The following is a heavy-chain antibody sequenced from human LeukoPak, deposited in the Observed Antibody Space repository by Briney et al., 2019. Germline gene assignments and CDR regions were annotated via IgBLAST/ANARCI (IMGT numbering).Heavy chain of an antibody. CDR2: IYYSGST. Sequence: SETLSLTCTVSGGSISSYYWSWIRQPPGKGLEWIGYIYYSGSTNYNPSLKSRVTISVDTSKNQFSLKLSSVTAADTAVYYCARHGLEDSSNWYSPPAIDYWGQGTLVTVSS. CDR1: GGSISSYY. V-gene: IGHV4-59*08. D-gene: IGHD6-13*01. CDR3: ARHGLEDSSNWYSPPAIDY. J-gene: IGHJ4*02.